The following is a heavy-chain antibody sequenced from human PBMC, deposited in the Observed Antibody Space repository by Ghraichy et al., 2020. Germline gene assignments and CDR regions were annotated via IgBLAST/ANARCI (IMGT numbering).Heavy chain of an antibody. Sequence: GGSLRLSCAASGFTFSSYAMSWVRQAPGKGLEWVSAISGSGGSTYYADSVKGRFTISRDNSKNTLYLQMNSLRAEDTAVYYCAKPPPKYYYDSSGSSNFDYWGQGTLVTVSS. CDR2: ISGSGGST. J-gene: IGHJ4*02. CDR1: GFTFSSYA. V-gene: IGHV3-23*01. D-gene: IGHD3-22*01. CDR3: AKPPPKYYYDSSGSSNFDY.